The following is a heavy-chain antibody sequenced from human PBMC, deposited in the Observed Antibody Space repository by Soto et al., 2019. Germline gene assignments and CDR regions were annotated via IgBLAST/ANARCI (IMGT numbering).Heavy chain of an antibody. CDR2: ITGSGSPI. J-gene: IGHJ4*02. D-gene: IGHD3-22*01. CDR3: ARGVGSGLYHYFDY. V-gene: IGHV3-48*02. Sequence: EVQLVESGGGLVQPGGSLRLSCAASAITFSTNTFNWVRQAPGKGLEWVSFITGSGSPIYYADSVKGRFTISRDNAKNSLYLQMNILRDQDTAVYYCARGVGSGLYHYFDYWGQGTLVTVSS. CDR1: AITFSTNT.